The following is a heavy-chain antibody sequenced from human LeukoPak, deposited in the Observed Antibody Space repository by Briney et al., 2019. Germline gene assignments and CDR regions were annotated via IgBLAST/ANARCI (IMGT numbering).Heavy chain of an antibody. V-gene: IGHV3-23*01. Sequence: GGSLRLSCAVSGFTFSSYAMSWVRQAPGKGLEWVAGIRGSGGSTYYADSVKGRFTISRDNSKNTLYLQMNSPRAEDTALYYCVRDWYKSNGYYFDFWGQGTLVTVSS. CDR3: VRDWYKSNGYYFDF. D-gene: IGHD1-1*01. CDR1: GFTFSSYA. J-gene: IGHJ4*02. CDR2: IRGSGGST.